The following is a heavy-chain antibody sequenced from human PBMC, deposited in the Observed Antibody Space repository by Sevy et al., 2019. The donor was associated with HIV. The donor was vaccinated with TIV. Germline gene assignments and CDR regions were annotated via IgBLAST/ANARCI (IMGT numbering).Heavy chain of an antibody. CDR2: MKEDGSER. Sequence: GALRLPFAASGFTFSSHWMSWVRQAPGKGLEWVATMKEDGSERNYVDSVKGRFTISRDNAKNSLYLQMNSLRAEDTAVYYCVREGVGGYSYSLDCWGQGTLVTVSS. J-gene: IGHJ4*02. CDR3: VREGVGGYSYSLDC. CDR1: GFTFSSHW. D-gene: IGHD5-18*01. V-gene: IGHV3-7*01.